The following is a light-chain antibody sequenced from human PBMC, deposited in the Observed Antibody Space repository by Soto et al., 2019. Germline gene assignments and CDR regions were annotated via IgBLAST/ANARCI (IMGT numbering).Light chain of an antibody. CDR1: QDINSY. CDR2: AAS. Sequence: DVQMTQSPSSLSASVGDRVTITCRASQDINSYLAWYQQKPGNAPKSLIYAASSLQTGVTSSFSGSESGTDFTLTISNLQPEDSATYYCQQYNIYPLTFGGGTKVEIK. J-gene: IGKJ4*01. V-gene: IGKV1D-16*01. CDR3: QQYNIYPLT.